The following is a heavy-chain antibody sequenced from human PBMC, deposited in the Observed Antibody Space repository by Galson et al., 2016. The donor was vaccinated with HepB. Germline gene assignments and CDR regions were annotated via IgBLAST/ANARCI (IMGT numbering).Heavy chain of an antibody. Sequence: SLRLSCAASGFIFRNAWMSWVRQAPGKGLEWVGRIKTKSDGGTADHAAPVTDRFTISRDDSENTLFLQMNSLKTEDTGVYYCTTHRSNAGRSIFDYWGQGTLVTVSS. D-gene: IGHD6-13*01. CDR1: GFIFRNAW. CDR3: TTHRSNAGRSIFDY. V-gene: IGHV3-15*01. CDR2: IKTKSDGGTA. J-gene: IGHJ4*02.